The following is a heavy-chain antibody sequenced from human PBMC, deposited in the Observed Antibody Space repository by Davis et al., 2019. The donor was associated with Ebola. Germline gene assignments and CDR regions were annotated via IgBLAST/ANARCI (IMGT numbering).Heavy chain of an antibody. J-gene: IGHJ4*02. V-gene: IGHV4-34*09. CDR1: AGSFSGYY. CDR3: ARAKPSSGYSARYYFDH. D-gene: IGHD3-22*01. Sequence: MPSETLSLTCAVYAGSFSGYYWSWIRHPPGKGLEWIGEINHSGSTYYNPSLKSRVTISVDTSKNQFSLKLSSVTAADTAVYYCARAKPSSGYSARYYFDHWGQGTLVTVSS. CDR2: INHSGST.